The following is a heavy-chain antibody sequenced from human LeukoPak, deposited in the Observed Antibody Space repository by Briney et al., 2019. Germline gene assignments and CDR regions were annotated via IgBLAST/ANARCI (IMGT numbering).Heavy chain of an antibody. CDR1: GGSISISHW. CDR3: AKKEGYCSSTSCRGGDY. CDR2: IHHSGSN. Sequence: SETLSLTCAVSGGSISISHWWTWVRQPPGKGLEWIGEIHHSGSNNCNPSLKSRVTISVDTSKNQFSLKLSSVTAADTAVYYCAKKEGYCSSTSCRGGDYWGQGTLVTVSS. V-gene: IGHV4-4*02. J-gene: IGHJ4*02. D-gene: IGHD2-2*01.